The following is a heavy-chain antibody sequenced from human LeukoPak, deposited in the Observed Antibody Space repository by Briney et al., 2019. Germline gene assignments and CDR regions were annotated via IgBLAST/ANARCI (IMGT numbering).Heavy chain of an antibody. J-gene: IGHJ4*02. CDR2: INPNSGGT. V-gene: IGHV1-2*02. D-gene: IGHD3-10*01. CDR3: AKDRESSGSNDY. Sequence: ASVKVSCKASGYTFTGYYMHWVRQAPGQGLEWMGWINPNSGGTNYAQKFQGRVTMTRDTSISTAYMELSRLRSDDTAVYYCAKDRESSGSNDYWGQGTLVTVSS. CDR1: GYTFTGYY.